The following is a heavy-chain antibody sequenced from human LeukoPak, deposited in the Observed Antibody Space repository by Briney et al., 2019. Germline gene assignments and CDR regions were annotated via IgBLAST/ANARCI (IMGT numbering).Heavy chain of an antibody. CDR1: GYKFNAYW. Sequence: GESLKISCKGSGYKFNAYWIAWVRQMPGKGLEWMGIICPDDSDTRYSPSFQGQVTISADKSVSIAYLQWSSLKASDTAMYYCARPNITPYYDSRGYDAFDVWGQGTMVIVSS. CDR2: ICPDDSDT. V-gene: IGHV5-51*01. CDR3: ARPNITPYYDSRGYDAFDV. J-gene: IGHJ3*01. D-gene: IGHD3-22*01.